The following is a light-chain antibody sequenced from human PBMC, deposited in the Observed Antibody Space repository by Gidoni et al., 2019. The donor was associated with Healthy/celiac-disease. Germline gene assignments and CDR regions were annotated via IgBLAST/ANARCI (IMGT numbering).Light chain of an antibody. CDR1: SSNIGSNT. J-gene: IGLJ2*01. CDR3: AAWDDSVVV. CDR2: SNN. V-gene: IGLV1-44*01. Sequence: QSVLTQPPSASGTPGQRVTIPCSGSSSNIGSNTVNWYQQLPGTAPKLLIHSNNQRPSGVPDRFSGSKSGTSASLAISGLQSEDEADYYCAAWDDSVVVFGGGTKLTVL.